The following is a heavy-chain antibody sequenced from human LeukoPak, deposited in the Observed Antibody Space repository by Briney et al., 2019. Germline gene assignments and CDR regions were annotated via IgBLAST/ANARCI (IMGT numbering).Heavy chain of an antibody. V-gene: IGHV4-31*03. Sequence: SQTLSLTCTVSGGSISSGGYYWSWIRQHPGKGLEWIGYIYYSGSTYYNPSLKSRVTISVDTSKNQFSLKLSSVTAADTAVYYCARDKWFGDLFYYYGMDVWGQGTTVTVSS. CDR2: IYYSGST. J-gene: IGHJ6*02. CDR3: ARDKWFGDLFYYYGMDV. D-gene: IGHD3-10*01. CDR1: GGSISSGGYY.